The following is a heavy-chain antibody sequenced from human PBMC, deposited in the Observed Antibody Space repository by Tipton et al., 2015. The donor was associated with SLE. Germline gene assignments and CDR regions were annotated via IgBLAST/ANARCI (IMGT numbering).Heavy chain of an antibody. CDR2: ISDSGDST. J-gene: IGHJ4*02. CDR1: GFTFSSYA. D-gene: IGHD6-19*01. Sequence: SLRLSCAASGFTFSSYAMNWVRQVPGKGLEWVSDISDSGDSTHYADSVKGRFTVSRDNSKNTLYLQMNSLRAEDTALYSCARDPASSSGWYHDFWGQGTLVTVS. V-gene: IGHV3-23*01. CDR3: ARDPASSSGWYHDF.